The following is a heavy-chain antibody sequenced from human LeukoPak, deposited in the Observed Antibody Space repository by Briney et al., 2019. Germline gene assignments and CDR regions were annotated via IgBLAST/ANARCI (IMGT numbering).Heavy chain of an antibody. CDR2: FEGDEK. CDR3: ATLDYSGTNPNS. Sequence: ASVKVSCKVSGYTLKEFSMHWVRQAPGKGLEWRGGFEGDEKVYAQKFQGKITMTEDTSTDTAYMELSSLRSEDTAVYFCATLDYSGTNPNSWGLGTLVIVSS. J-gene: IGHJ5*02. D-gene: IGHD1-26*01. V-gene: IGHV1-24*01. CDR1: GYTLKEFS.